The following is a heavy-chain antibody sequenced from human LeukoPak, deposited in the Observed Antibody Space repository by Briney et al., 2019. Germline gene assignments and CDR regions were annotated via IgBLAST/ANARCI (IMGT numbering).Heavy chain of an antibody. D-gene: IGHD1-26*01. Sequence: ALVKVSCKASGYTFTGYYIHWVRQAPGQGLEWVGIMKSNSGSTTYAQQFQGRVTMTRDTSTSTVYMELSSLRSEDTAVYYCAREPSESFRFDYWGQGTLVTVSS. V-gene: IGHV1-46*01. J-gene: IGHJ4*02. CDR1: GYTFTGYY. CDR3: AREPSESFRFDY. CDR2: MKSNSGST.